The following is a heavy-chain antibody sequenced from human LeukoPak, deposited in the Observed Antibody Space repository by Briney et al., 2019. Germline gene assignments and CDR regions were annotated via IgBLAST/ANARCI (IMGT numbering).Heavy chain of an antibody. Sequence: ASVKVSCKASGVTFSSYAISWVRQAPGQGLEWMGRIIPIIGIANYAQKFQGRVTITADKSTSTAYMELSSLRSEDTAVYYCARRAVAGPSFDYWGQGTLVTVSS. V-gene: IGHV1-69*04. D-gene: IGHD6-19*01. CDR3: ARRAVAGPSFDY. CDR1: GVTFSSYA. J-gene: IGHJ4*02. CDR2: IIPIIGIA.